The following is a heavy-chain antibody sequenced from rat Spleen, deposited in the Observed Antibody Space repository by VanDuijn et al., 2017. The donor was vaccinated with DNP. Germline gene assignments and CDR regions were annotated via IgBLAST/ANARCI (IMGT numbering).Heavy chain of an antibody. CDR3: ARGIITALPYWSFDF. Sequence: EVQLVESGGDLVQPGRSLKLSCVASGFTFSSFPMAWIRQAPTKGLEWVASISPSGGSTYYRDSVKGRFTISRDNAKSTLYLQMNSLRSEDTATYYCARGIITALPYWSFDFWGPGTMVSVSS. J-gene: IGHJ1*01. D-gene: IGHD1-6*01. CDR1: GFTFSSFP. V-gene: IGHV5-46*01. CDR2: ISPSGGST.